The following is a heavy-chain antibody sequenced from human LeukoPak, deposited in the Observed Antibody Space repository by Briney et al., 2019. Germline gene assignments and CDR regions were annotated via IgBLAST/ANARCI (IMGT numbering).Heavy chain of an antibody. Sequence: GGSLRLSCAASGFTFSSYWMSWVRQAPGKGLEWVAVIWYDGSNKYYADSVKGRFTISRDNSKNTLYLQMNSLRAEDTAVYYCAKSAAASSYFDYWGQGTLVTVSS. CDR1: GFTFSSYW. D-gene: IGHD6-13*01. CDR3: AKSAAASSYFDY. V-gene: IGHV3-33*06. CDR2: IWYDGSNK. J-gene: IGHJ4*02.